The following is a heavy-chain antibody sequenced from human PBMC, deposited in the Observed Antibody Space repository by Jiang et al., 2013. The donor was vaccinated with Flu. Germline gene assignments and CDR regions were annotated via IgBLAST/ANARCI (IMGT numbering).Heavy chain of an antibody. J-gene: IGHJ4*02. D-gene: IGHD3-9*01. CDR1: GYTFTSYG. CDR3: ARDTRTPRLVIQQDY. Sequence: GAEVKKPGASVKVSCKASGYTFTSYGISWVRQAPGQGLEWMGWISAYNGNTNYAQKLQGRVTMTTDTSTSTAYMELRSLRSDDTAVYYCARDTRTPRLVIQQDYWGQGTLVTVSS. V-gene: IGHV1-18*01. CDR2: ISAYNGNT.